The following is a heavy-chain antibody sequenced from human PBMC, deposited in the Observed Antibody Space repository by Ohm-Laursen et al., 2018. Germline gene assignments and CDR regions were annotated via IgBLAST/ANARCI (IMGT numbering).Heavy chain of an antibody. Sequence: SLRLSCTASGFTVSNNYMSWVRQAPGKGLEWVSVIYSGGGTNYADSVKGRFTISRDNSKNTLYLQMNSLIAEDTAVYYCARSIKDYGDYGWGQGTLVTVSS. CDR3: ARSIKDYGDYG. CDR2: IYSGGGT. V-gene: IGHV3-53*01. D-gene: IGHD4-17*01. J-gene: IGHJ4*02. CDR1: GFTVSNNY.